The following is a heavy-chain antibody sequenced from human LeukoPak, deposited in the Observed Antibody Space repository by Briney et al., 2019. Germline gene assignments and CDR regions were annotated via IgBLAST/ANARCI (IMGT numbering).Heavy chain of an antibody. V-gene: IGHV1-69*06. CDR3: GVNSGYDFKKTTHTNYYYYYGMDV. CDR2: IIPIFGTA. D-gene: IGHD5-12*01. J-gene: IGHJ6*04. Sequence: GASVKVSCKASGGTFSSYAISWVRQAPGQGLEWMGGIIPIFGTANYAQKFQGRVTITADKSTSTAYMELSSLRSEDTAVYYRGVNSGYDFKKTTHTNYYYYYGMDVWGKGTTVTVSS. CDR1: GGTFSSYA.